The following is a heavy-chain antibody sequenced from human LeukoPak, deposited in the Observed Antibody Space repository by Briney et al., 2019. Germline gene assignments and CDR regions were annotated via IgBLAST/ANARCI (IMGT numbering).Heavy chain of an antibody. CDR3: ARADYSSTWSHDYYYMDV. CDR1: GYSISSGYY. D-gene: IGHD6-13*01. Sequence: PSGTLSLTCTVSGYSISSGYYWGWIRQPPGKGLVWIGSIYHSGSTYYNPSLKSRVTISVDTSKNQFSLKLSSVTAADTAVYYCARADYSSTWSHDYYYMDVWGKGTTVTVSS. J-gene: IGHJ6*03. V-gene: IGHV4-38-2*02. CDR2: IYHSGST.